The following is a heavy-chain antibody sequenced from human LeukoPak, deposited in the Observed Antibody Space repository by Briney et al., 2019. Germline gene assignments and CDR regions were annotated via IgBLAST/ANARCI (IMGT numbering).Heavy chain of an antibody. J-gene: IGHJ4*02. CDR1: GFTFSSYA. D-gene: IGHD3-10*01. V-gene: IGHV3-64*01. Sequence: GGSLRLSCAASGFTFSSYAMHWVRQAPGKGLEYVSAISSNGGSTYYANSVKGRFTISRDNSKNTLYLEMNSLRAEDTAIYYCARGPMVRGVFIRRSKSGFFDYWGQGTLVTVSS. CDR2: ISSNGGST. CDR3: ARGPMVRGVFIRRSKSGFFDY.